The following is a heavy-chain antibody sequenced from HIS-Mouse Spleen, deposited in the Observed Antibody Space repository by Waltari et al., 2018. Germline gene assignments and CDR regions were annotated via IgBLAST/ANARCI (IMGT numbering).Heavy chain of an antibody. V-gene: IGHV1-46*01. CDR1: GYTFTSYY. D-gene: IGHD1-26*01. CDR3: AREGNSGSWLDY. CDR2: INPSGGST. Sequence: QVQLVQSGAEVKKPGASVKVSCKASGYTFTSYYMHWVRQAPGQGLEWMGKINPSGGSTSHAQKFQGRVTMTRDTSTSTVYMKLSSLRSEDTAVYYCAREGNSGSWLDYWGQGTLVTVSS. J-gene: IGHJ4*02.